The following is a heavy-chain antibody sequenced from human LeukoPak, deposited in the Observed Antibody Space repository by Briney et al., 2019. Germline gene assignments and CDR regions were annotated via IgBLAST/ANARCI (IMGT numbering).Heavy chain of an antibody. CDR1: GFTFSSYG. CDR2: ISYDGSNK. Sequence: PGRSLRLSCAASGFTFSSYGMHWVRQAPGKGLEWVAVISYDGSNKYYADSVKGRFTISRDNSKNTLYLQMNSLRAEDTAVYYCAKAASRGYSYGVFDYWGQGTLVTVSS. J-gene: IGHJ4*02. V-gene: IGHV3-30*18. D-gene: IGHD5-18*01. CDR3: AKAASRGYSYGVFDY.